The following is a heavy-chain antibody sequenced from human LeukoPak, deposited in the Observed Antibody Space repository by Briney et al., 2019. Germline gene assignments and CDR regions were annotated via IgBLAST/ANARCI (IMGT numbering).Heavy chain of an antibody. J-gene: IGHJ4*02. D-gene: IGHD1-26*01. V-gene: IGHV3-21*01. Sequence: GSLRLSCAASGFTFSSYSMNWVRQAPGKGLEWVSSISSSSSYIYYADSVKGRFTISRDKAKNSLYLQMNSLRAEDTAVYYCARTYSGSYLAPDYWGQGTLVTVSS. CDR3: ARTYSGSYLAPDY. CDR2: ISSSSSYI. CDR1: GFTFSSYS.